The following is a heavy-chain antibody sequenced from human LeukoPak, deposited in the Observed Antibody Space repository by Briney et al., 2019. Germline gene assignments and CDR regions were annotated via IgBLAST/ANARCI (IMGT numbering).Heavy chain of an antibody. Sequence: GGSLRLSCAASGFTFSSYAMSWVRQAPGKGLEWVSAISGSGGSTYYADSVKGRFTISRDNSKNTLYLQMNSLRAEDTAVYYCAKAKLLWFEESQYYFDCWGQGTLVTVSS. D-gene: IGHD3-10*01. CDR2: ISGSGGST. CDR1: GFTFSSYA. J-gene: IGHJ4*02. CDR3: AKAKLLWFEESQYYFDC. V-gene: IGHV3-23*01.